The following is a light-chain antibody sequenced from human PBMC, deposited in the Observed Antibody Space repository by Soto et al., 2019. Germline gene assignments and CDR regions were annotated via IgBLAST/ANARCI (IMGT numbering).Light chain of an antibody. Sequence: EMVMTQSPAVLSVSPGERATLSCRASQSLDSNYLAWYQQNPGQPPRLLIYGTSTRATGIPARFSGSGSGTEFSLTISSLQSEDFAVYYCQQYSKWPITFGQGARLEIK. CDR1: QSLDSN. CDR2: GTS. V-gene: IGKV3-15*01. J-gene: IGKJ5*01. CDR3: QQYSKWPIT.